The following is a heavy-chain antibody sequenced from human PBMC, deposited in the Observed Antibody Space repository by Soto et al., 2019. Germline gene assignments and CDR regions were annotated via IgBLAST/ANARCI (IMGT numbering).Heavy chain of an antibody. J-gene: IGHJ4*02. CDR3: AHSGTSGWYERGGLDY. D-gene: IGHD6-19*01. V-gene: IGHV2-5*02. CDR2: IYWDDDK. CDR1: GFSLSTSGVG. Sequence: QITLKESGPTLVKPTQTLTLTCTFSGFSLSTSGVGVGWIRQPPGKALEWLALIYWDDDKRYSPSLKSRLTITKDTSKNRAVLTMTNMDPVDTATYYCAHSGTSGWYERGGLDYWGQGTLVTVSS.